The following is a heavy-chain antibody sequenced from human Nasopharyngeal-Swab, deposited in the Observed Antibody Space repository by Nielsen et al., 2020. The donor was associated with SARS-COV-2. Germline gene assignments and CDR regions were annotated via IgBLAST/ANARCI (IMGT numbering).Heavy chain of an antibody. D-gene: IGHD3-3*01. CDR3: AKEGIWSGYYRAFDY. J-gene: IGHJ4*02. CDR2: ISYDGSNK. Sequence: GESLKISCAASGFTFSSYGMHWVRQAPGKGLEWEAVISYDGSNKYYADSVKGRFTISRDNSKNTLYLQMNSLRAEDTAVYYCAKEGIWSGYYRAFDYWGQGTLVTVSS. CDR1: GFTFSSYG. V-gene: IGHV3-30*18.